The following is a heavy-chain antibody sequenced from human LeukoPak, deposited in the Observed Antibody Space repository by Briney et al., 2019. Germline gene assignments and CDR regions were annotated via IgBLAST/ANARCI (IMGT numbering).Heavy chain of an antibody. CDR3: VRLQAVTGNFDY. CDR1: GFAVSGNY. CDR2: IYSDGST. V-gene: IGHV3-53*01. D-gene: IGHD1-20*01. J-gene: IGHJ4*02. Sequence: GGSLRLSCAASGFAVSGNYISWVRQAPGKGLEWVSIIYSDGSTFHADSVKGRFTMSRDNSKNTLDLQMNSLRAEDTAVYYCVRLQAVTGNFDYWGQGALVTVSS.